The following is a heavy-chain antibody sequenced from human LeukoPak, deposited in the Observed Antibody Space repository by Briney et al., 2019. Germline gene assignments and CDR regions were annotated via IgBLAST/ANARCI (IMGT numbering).Heavy chain of an antibody. CDR3: ARNKGHSGYDYNAFDI. Sequence: ASVKVSCKASGYTFTSYAMHWVRQAPGQRLEWMGWINAGNGNTKYSQKFQGRVTITRDTSASTAYMELSSLRSEDTAVYYCARNKGHSGYDYNAFDIWGQGTMVTVSS. J-gene: IGHJ3*02. D-gene: IGHD5-12*01. V-gene: IGHV1-3*01. CDR2: INAGNGNT. CDR1: GYTFTSYA.